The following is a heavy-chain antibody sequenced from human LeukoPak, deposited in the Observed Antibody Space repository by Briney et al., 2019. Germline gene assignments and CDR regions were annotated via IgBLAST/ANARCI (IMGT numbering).Heavy chain of an antibody. CDR2: ISSDSGTI. CDR1: GLTFSTYS. J-gene: IGHJ5*02. V-gene: IGHV3-48*01. CDR3: ARAAQPGFDP. Sequence: HSGGSLRLSCGASGLTFSTYSMNWVRQAPEKGLEWVSYISSDSGTIYYADSVKGRFTISRDNAKNSLYLQMNSLRAEDTAVYYCARAAQPGFDPWGQGTLVTVSS. D-gene: IGHD1-14*01.